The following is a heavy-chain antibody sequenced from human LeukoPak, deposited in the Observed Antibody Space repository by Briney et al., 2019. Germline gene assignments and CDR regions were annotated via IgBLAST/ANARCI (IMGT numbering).Heavy chain of an antibody. D-gene: IGHD1-26*01. V-gene: IGHV4-34*01. CDR1: GESFSGYY. J-gene: IGHJ4*02. CDR3: ATLIVGTTYFDH. Sequence: PSETLSLTCAVYGESFSGYYWSWVRQPPGKGLEWIGEIHYRGTTNYNPSLKGRVTVSADTSRNQFSLNLTSVTAADTAVYYCATLIVGTTYFDHWGQGSLVTVSS. CDR2: IHYRGTT.